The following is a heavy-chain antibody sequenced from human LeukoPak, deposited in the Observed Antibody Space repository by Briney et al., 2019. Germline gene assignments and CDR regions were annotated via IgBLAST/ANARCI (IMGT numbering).Heavy chain of an antibody. CDR2: IIPIFGTA. D-gene: IGHD3-10*01. V-gene: IGHV1-69*05. CDR3: ARAGDYYGSGSSYYYYYMDV. J-gene: IGHJ6*03. CDR1: GGTFSSYA. Sequence: GASVKVSCKASGGTFSSYAISWVRQAPGQGLEWMGGIIPIFGTANYAQKFQGRATITTDESTSTAYMELNSLRSEDTAVYYCARAGDYYGSGSSYYYYYMDVWGKGTTVTVSS.